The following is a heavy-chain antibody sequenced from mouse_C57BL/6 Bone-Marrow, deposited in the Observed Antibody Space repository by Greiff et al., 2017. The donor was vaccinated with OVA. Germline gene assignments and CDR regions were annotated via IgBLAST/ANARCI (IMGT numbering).Heavy chain of an antibody. CDR3: ARKGTYSNPGGIDV. CDR2: INPNYGGT. CDR1: GYTFTDYY. J-gene: IGHJ1*03. V-gene: IGHV1-26*01. Sequence: EVQLQQSGPELVKPGASVKISCKASGYTFTDYYMHWVKQSHGKSLEWIGDINPNYGGTSYNQKFKGKATLTVDKSSSTAYMELRSLTSEDSAVYYCARKGTYSNPGGIDVWGTGTTVTVSS. D-gene: IGHD2-5*01.